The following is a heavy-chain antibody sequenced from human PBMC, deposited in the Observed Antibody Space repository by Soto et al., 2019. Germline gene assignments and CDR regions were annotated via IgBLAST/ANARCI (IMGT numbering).Heavy chain of an antibody. CDR1: GGSVSYYY. J-gene: IGHJ4*02. Sequence: VRLQESGPGLVKPSETLSLTCTVSGGSVSYYYSTWIRQPPGQGLEWIGYIYDSGSTPYHPSLQSRVTISSDTSTNQISLKLISVTAADTAVYYCASHTTGFPYYFDSWGQGVLVTVSS. D-gene: IGHD2-2*01. CDR3: ASHTTGFPYYFDS. CDR2: IYDSGST. V-gene: IGHV4-59*08.